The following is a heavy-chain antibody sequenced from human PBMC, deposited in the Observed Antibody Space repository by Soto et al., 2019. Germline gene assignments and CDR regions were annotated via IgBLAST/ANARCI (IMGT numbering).Heavy chain of an antibody. CDR1: GFTFSNYA. J-gene: IGHJ4*02. CDR2: ISVGGDGT. CDR3: ARGGYSRGWSFDY. Sequence: PGGSLRLSCAASGFTFSNYAMSWVRRAPGTGLEWVSTISVGGDGTYYSDSVKGRFTISRDNSKNTLYLQINSLRADDTAVFHCARGGYSRGWSFDYWGQGTLVTVSS. D-gene: IGHD6-19*01. V-gene: IGHV3-23*01.